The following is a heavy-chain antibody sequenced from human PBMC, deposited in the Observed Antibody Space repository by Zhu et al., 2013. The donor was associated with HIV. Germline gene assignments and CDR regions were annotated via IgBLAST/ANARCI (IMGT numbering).Heavy chain of an antibody. D-gene: IGHD3-22*01. CDR3: APTFISSGYRDGSDAFDI. CDR2: ISSSSSYI. Sequence: EVQLVESGGGLVKPGGSLRLSCAASGFTFSSYSMNWVRQAPGKGLEWVSSISSSSSYIYYADSVKGRFTISRDNAKNSLYLQMNSLRAEDTAVYYCAPTFISSGYRDGSDAFDIWGQGTMVTVSS. CDR1: GFTFSSYS. V-gene: IGHV3-21*01. J-gene: IGHJ3*02.